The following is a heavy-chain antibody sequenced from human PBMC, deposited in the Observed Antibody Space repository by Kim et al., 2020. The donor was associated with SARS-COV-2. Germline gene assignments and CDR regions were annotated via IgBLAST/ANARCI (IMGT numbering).Heavy chain of an antibody. CDR3: ARGGSVVVNYYGMDV. J-gene: IGHJ6*02. D-gene: IGHD3-22*01. Sequence: DSVKGRFTISRDNAKNSLYLQRNSLRAEDTAVYYCARGGSVVVNYYGMDVWGQGTTVTVSS. V-gene: IGHV3-21*01.